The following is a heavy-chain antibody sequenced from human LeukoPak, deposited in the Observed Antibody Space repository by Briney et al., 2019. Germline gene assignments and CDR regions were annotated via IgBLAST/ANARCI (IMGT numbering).Heavy chain of an antibody. CDR3: ATDSIYYDSSGPYFQH. V-gene: IGHV1-2*02. CDR2: INPNSGGT. D-gene: IGHD3-22*01. CDR1: GYTFTGYY. J-gene: IGHJ1*01. Sequence: ASVKVSCKASGYTFTGYYMHWVRQAPGQGLEWMGWINPNSGGTNYAQKFQGRVTMTRDTSISTAYMELSRLRSDDTAVYYCATDSIYYDSSGPYFQHWGQGTLVTVSS.